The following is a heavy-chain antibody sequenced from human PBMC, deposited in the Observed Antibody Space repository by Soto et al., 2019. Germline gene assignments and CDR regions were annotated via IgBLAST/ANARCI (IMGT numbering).Heavy chain of an antibody. Sequence: GGSLRLSCAASGFTFSINSMNWVRQAPGKGLEWVSYISSSSSTIYYADSVKGRFTISRDNAKNSLYLQMDSLRAEDTAVYYCVSELPHPDCWGQGTLVTVSS. CDR2: ISSSSSTI. D-gene: IGHD2-15*01. J-gene: IGHJ4*02. CDR1: GFTFSINS. V-gene: IGHV3-48*01. CDR3: VSELPHPDC.